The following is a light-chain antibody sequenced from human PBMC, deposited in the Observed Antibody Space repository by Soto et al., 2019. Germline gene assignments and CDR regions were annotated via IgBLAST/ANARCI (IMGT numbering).Light chain of an antibody. J-gene: IGKJ5*01. CDR2: GAY. CDR1: QGISSY. V-gene: IGKV1-9*01. CDR3: QQLKSFPIT. Sequence: DIQLTQSPSFLSASVGDRVTITCRASQGISSYLAWYQQKPGRAPKVLIYGAYNLQRGVPSRFGGSRSGTEFTLTIRSLQPEDFATYYCQQLKSFPITFGQGTRLEIK.